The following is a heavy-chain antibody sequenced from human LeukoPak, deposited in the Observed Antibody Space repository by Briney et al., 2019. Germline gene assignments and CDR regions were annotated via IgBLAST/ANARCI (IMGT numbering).Heavy chain of an antibody. CDR2: IYTSGST. CDR1: GGSISSYY. D-gene: IGHD4-17*01. Sequence: PSETLSLTCTVSGGSISSYYWSWIRQPAGKGLEWIGRIYTSGSTNYNPSLKSRVTMSVDTSKNQFSLKLSSVTAADTAVYYCARGRVDGLTVTTEYWYFDLWGRGTLVTVSS. V-gene: IGHV4-4*07. CDR3: ARGRVDGLTVTTEYWYFDL. J-gene: IGHJ2*01.